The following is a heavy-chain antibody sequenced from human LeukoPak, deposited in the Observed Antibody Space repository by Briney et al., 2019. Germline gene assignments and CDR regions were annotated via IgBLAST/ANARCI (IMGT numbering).Heavy chain of an antibody. Sequence: ASVKVSCKASGYTFTGYYMHWVRQAPGQGLEWMGWINPNSGGTNYAQKLQGRVTMTTDTSTSTAYMELRSLRSDDTAVYYCARGLRFLEWSPLYGMDVWGQGTTVTVSS. CDR1: GYTFTGYY. D-gene: IGHD3-3*01. CDR3: ARGLRFLEWSPLYGMDV. CDR2: INPNSGGT. V-gene: IGHV1-2*02. J-gene: IGHJ6*02.